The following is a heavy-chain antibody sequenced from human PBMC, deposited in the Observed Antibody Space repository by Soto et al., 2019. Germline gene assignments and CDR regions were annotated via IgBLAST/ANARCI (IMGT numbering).Heavy chain of an antibody. CDR3: ARGGGNTRIDY. CDR2: ISSNGGST. CDR1: GFTFSSYA. D-gene: IGHD3-16*01. J-gene: IGHJ4*02. Sequence: PGGSLRLSCSASGFTFSSYAMHWVRQAPGKGLEYVSAISSNGGSTYYADSVKGRFTISRDNSKNTLYLQMSSLRAEDTAVYYCARGGGNTRIDYWGQGTLVTVSS. V-gene: IGHV3-64D*06.